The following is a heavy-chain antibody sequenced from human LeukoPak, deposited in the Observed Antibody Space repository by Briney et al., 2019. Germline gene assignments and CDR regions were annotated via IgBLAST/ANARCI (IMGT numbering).Heavy chain of an antibody. CDR3: ARGTSSYFDY. Sequence: SETLSLTCAVYGGSFSGYYWSWIRQPPGKGLEWIGEINHSGSTNYNPSLKSRVTISVDTSKNQFSLHLNSVTPEDTAVYYCARGTSSYFDYWGQGTLVTVSS. V-gene: IGHV4-34*01. CDR1: GGSFSGYY. J-gene: IGHJ4*02. CDR2: INHSGST.